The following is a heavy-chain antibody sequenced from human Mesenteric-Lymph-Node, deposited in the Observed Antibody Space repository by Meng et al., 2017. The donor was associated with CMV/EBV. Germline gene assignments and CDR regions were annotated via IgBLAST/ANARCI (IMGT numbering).Heavy chain of an antibody. CDR1: GFTVSTNY. CDR3: AKGCSDKRCYIHY. V-gene: IGHV3-53*01. CDR2: IYSGGNT. Sequence: CAASGFTVSTNYMSWVRQAPGKGLECVSLIYSGGNTYYADSVRGRFSIYRDDSKNTLYLQMSSLRVEDTAVYYCAKGCSDKRCYIHYWGQGTLVTVSS. D-gene: IGHD2-15*01. J-gene: IGHJ4*02.